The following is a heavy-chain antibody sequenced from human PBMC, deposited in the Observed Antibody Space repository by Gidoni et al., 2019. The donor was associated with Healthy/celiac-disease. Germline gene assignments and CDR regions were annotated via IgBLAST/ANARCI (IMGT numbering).Heavy chain of an antibody. CDR1: GFTFDDYA. Sequence: EVQLVESGGGLVQPGRSLRLSCAASGFTFDDYAMHWVRQAPGKGLEWVSGISWNSGSIGYADSVKGRFTISRDNAKNSLYLQMNSLRAEDTALYYCAKDPGGYSSGRRGGAFDIWGQGTMVTVSS. J-gene: IGHJ3*02. CDR2: ISWNSGSI. CDR3: AKDPGGYSSGRRGGAFDI. V-gene: IGHV3-9*01. D-gene: IGHD6-19*01.